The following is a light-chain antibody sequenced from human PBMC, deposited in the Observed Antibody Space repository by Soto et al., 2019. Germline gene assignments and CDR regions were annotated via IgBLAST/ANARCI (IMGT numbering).Light chain of an antibody. Sequence: EIELTQSPGTLSLSPGERATLSCRASQSAGNTYLAWYQQKPGQAPRLLIYGTSSRATGIPDRFSGSGSGTEFTLTIDRVEPEDFAVYYCQQYGSSRTFGQGTKVEVQ. V-gene: IGKV3-20*01. J-gene: IGKJ1*01. CDR2: GTS. CDR3: QQYGSSRT. CDR1: QSAGNTY.